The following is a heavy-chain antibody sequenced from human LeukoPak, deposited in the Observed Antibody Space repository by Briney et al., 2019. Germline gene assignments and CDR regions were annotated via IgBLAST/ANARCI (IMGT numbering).Heavy chain of an antibody. D-gene: IGHD3-10*01. J-gene: IGHJ4*02. CDR2: INPNSGGT. CDR3: AREAGDGSGSYDY. V-gene: IGHV1-2*06. CDR1: GYTLTGYY. Sequence: ASVKVSCKTSGYTLTGYYIHWVRQAPGQGLEWMGRINPNSGGTNYAQKFQGRVTMTRDTSITTAYMDLNRLRSDDTAMYYCAREAGDGSGSYDYWGQGTLVTVSS.